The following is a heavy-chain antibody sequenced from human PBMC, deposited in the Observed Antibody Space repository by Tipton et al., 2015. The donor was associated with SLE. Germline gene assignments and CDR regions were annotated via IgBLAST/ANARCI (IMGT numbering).Heavy chain of an antibody. CDR2: IHHLGTT. J-gene: IGHJ6*03. CDR3: ASIGPIYYYYYYMDV. CDR1: GDSISSTNW. V-gene: IGHV4-4*02. Sequence: TLSLTCTVSGDSISSTNWWSWVRQAPGRGLEWLGEIHHLGTTNYNPSLKSRVTISVDTSKNQFSLKLSSVTAADTAVYYCASIGPIYYYYYYMDVWGKGTTVTVSS.